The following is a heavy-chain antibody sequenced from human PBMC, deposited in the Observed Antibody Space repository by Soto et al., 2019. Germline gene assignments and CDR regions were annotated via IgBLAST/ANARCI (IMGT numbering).Heavy chain of an antibody. CDR3: ARSITSVGDAFDI. J-gene: IGHJ3*02. CDR2: IDYSGST. D-gene: IGHD1-20*01. Sequence: SETLSLTCAVSGSSISSSNWWGWIRQPPGKGLEWIGYIDYSGSTYYSPSLKSRVTMSLDTSKNQFSLKLSSVTAVDTAVYYCARSITSVGDAFDIWGQGTMVTV. CDR1: GSSISSSNW. V-gene: IGHV4-28*01.